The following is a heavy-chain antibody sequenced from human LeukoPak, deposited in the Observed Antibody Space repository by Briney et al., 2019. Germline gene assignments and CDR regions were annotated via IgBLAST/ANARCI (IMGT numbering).Heavy chain of an antibody. CDR2: IIPILGIA. Sequence: SVKVSCKASGGTFSSYAISWVRQAPGQGLEWMGRIIPILGIANYAQKFQGRVTITADKSTSTAYMELSSLRSEDTAVYYCARPGITHYYDSSGYVWFDYWGQGTLVTVSS. CDR3: ARPGITHYYDSSGYVWFDY. CDR1: GGTFSSYA. V-gene: IGHV1-69*04. D-gene: IGHD3-22*01. J-gene: IGHJ4*02.